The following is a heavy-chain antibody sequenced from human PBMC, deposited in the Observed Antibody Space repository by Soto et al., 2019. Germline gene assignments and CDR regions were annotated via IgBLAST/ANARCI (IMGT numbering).Heavy chain of an antibody. V-gene: IGHV3-33*01. J-gene: IGHJ3*02. CDR1: GFTFSSYG. CDR3: ASSGTTLDAFDI. Sequence: HPGGSLRLSCGASGFTFSSYGMHWVRQAPGKGLEWVAVIWYDGSNKYYADSVKGRFTISRDNSKNTLYLQMNSLRAEDTAVYYCASSGTTLDAFDIWGQGTMVTVSS. CDR2: IWYDGSNK. D-gene: IGHD1-7*01.